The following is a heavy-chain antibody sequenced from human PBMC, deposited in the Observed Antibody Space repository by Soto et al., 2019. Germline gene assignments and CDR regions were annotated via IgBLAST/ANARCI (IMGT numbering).Heavy chain of an antibody. CDR1: GGSFSGYY. J-gene: IGHJ4*02. V-gene: IGHV4-34*01. Sequence: SETLSLTCAVYGGSFSGYYWTWFRQPPGTGLEWIGEINHSGSTNYNPSLKSRVTISVDTSKNQFSLKLSSVTAADTAVYYCASLFTRIAVAGSPPPCYWGQGALVTVSS. CDR2: INHSGST. CDR3: ASLFTRIAVAGSPPPCY. D-gene: IGHD6-19*01.